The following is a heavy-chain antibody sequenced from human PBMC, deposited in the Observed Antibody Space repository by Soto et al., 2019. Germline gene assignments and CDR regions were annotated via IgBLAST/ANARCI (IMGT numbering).Heavy chain of an antibody. CDR3: AREGWPFDY. Sequence: GGSLRLSCAASGFTFSSYSMHWVRQAPGKGLEWVSYISSSSSTIYYADSVKGRFTISRDNAKNSLYLQMNSLRTEDTAVYYCAREGWPFDYWGQGTLVTVSS. J-gene: IGHJ4*02. CDR1: GFTFSSYS. V-gene: IGHV3-48*01. CDR2: ISSSSSTI.